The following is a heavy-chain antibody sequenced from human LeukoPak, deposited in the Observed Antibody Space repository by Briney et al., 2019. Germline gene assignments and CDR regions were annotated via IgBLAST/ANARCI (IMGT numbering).Heavy chain of an antibody. CDR3: ARLADDGDYEDY. CDR2: IYPGYSDA. J-gene: IGHJ4*02. D-gene: IGHD4-17*01. CDR1: RYSFTNYR. Sequence: GESLKISCNGSRYSFTNYRIAWVRQMPGKGLEWMGIIYPGYSDARYSPAFQGQVTISADKSINTAYLQWSSLKASDTAMYYCARLADDGDYEDYWGQGTLVTVSS. V-gene: IGHV5-51*01.